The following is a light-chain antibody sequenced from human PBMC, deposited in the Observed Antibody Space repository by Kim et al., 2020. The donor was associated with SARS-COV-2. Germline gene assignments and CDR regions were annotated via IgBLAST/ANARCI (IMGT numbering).Light chain of an antibody. CDR1: SLTTYY. V-gene: IGLV3-19*01. CDR2: DNN. J-gene: IGLJ2*01. CDR3: SSRDTTDDHTVV. Sequence: SSELTQDPAVSAALGQTVRITCQGDSLTTYYVSWYQQRPGQAPRLVILDNNRRPSGIPDRFSGSRSGDTGSLTITGAQAEDEADYYCSSRDTTDDHTVVFGGGTQLTVL.